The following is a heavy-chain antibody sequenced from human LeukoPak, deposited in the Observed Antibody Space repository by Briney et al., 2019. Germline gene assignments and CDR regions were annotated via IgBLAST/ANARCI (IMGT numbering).Heavy chain of an antibody. CDR3: AKAQDYGGKNYFDY. D-gene: IGHD4-23*01. Sequence: GRSLRLSCAASGFTFDNYAMHWVRQAPGKGLEWVSGISWNSGTIGYGDSVKGRFTISWDNAKSSLYLQMNSLRAEDMAVYYCAKAQDYGGKNYFDYWGQGTLVTVSS. V-gene: IGHV3-9*03. CDR1: GFTFDNYA. J-gene: IGHJ4*02. CDR2: ISWNSGTI.